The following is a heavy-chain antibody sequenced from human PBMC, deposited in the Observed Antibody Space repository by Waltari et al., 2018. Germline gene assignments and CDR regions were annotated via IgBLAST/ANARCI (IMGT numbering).Heavy chain of an antibody. D-gene: IGHD3-10*02. CDR2: LYSNNNA. CDR1: GFAVRTSC. J-gene: IGHJ4*02. V-gene: IGHV3-66*01. Sequence: VQLVESGGDLVQPGGSLRLSCAASGFAVRTSCMAWIRQRPGKGLEGVSVLYSNNNAYYLDSVEGRFTVSRDNSKNTLYLHMNNLRREDSAVYYCAKDRASSGAWDYVDHWGQGTLVTVSS. CDR3: AKDRASSGAWDYVDH.